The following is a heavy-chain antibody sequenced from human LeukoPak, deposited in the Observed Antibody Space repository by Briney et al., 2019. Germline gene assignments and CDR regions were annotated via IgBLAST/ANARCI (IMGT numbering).Heavy chain of an antibody. CDR1: GFTFSSYW. Sequence: GGSLRLSCAASGFTFSSYWMSWVRQAPGKGLEWVANIKQDGSEKYYVDSVKGRLTISRDNAKNSLYLQMNSLRAEDTAVYYCARELDVGATFDWGQGTLVTVSS. D-gene: IGHD1-26*01. CDR2: IKQDGSEK. J-gene: IGHJ4*02. CDR3: ARELDVGATFD. V-gene: IGHV3-7*01.